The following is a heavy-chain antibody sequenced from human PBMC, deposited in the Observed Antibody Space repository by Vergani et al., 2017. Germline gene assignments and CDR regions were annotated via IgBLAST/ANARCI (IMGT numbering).Heavy chain of an antibody. CDR2: ISSSSSYI. CDR3: ARVTYYYDSSGYYDAFDI. Sequence: QVQLVESGGGLVKPGGSLRLSCAASGFTFSDYYMSWIRQAPGKGLEWVSSISSSSSYIYYADSVKGRFTISRHNSKNTLYLQMNSLRAEDTAVYYCARVTYYYDSSGYYDAFDIWGQGTMVTVSS. D-gene: IGHD3-22*01. CDR1: GFTFSDYY. J-gene: IGHJ3*02. V-gene: IGHV3-11*05.